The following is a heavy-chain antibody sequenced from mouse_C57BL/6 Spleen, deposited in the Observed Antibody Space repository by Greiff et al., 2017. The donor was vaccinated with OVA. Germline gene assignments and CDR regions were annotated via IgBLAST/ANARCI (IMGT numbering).Heavy chain of an antibody. D-gene: IGHD2-1*01. Sequence: VQLQQPGAELVKPGASVKLSCKASGYTFTSYWMQWVKQRPGQGLEWIGEIDPSDSYTNYNQKFKGKATLTVDTSSSTAYMQLSSLTSEDSAVYYCARRIYYGNYVYAMDYWGQGTSVTVSS. CDR1: GYTFTSYW. V-gene: IGHV1-50*01. J-gene: IGHJ4*01. CDR3: ARRIYYGNYVYAMDY. CDR2: IDPSDSYT.